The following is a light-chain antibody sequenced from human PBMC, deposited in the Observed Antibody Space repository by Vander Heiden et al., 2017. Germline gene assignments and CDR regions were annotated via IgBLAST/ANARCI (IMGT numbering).Light chain of an antibody. CDR3: QQYGSSPVT. V-gene: IGKV3D-20*01. Sequence: DIVLTQYPATLSLSPGERATLSCGVSQSVDSNYLAWHQQKPGLAPRLLIFDASSRATGIPDRFSGSGSGTDFTLTISRLEPEDFAVYYCQQYGSSPVTFGQGTRLEIK. J-gene: IGKJ5*01. CDR1: QSVDSNY. CDR2: DAS.